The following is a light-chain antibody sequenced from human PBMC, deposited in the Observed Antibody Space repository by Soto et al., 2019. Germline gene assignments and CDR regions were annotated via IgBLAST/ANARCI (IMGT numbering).Light chain of an antibody. CDR3: ASWDDTLNVAV. Sequence: QSVLTQPPSASGTPGQRVTISCSGSSSNIGSNTVNWYQQLPGTAPKLLIYGNNDRPSGVPDRFSGSKSGTSGSLAISGLQSEDEADYYCASWDDTLNVAVFGGGTQLTVL. V-gene: IGLV1-44*01. CDR1: SSNIGSNT. J-gene: IGLJ7*01. CDR2: GNN.